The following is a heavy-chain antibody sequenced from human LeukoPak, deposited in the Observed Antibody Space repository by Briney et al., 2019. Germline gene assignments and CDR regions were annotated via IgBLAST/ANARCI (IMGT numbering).Heavy chain of an antibody. CDR3: ARVLPLGYCSSTSCPLIFDY. CDR2: ISAYNGNT. CDR1: GGTFSSYA. V-gene: IGHV1-18*01. D-gene: IGHD2-2*01. Sequence: GASVKVSCKASGGTFSSYAISWVRQAPGQGLEWMGRISAYNGNTNYAQKLQGRVTMTTDTSTSTAYMELRSLRSDDTAVYYCARVLPLGYCSSTSCPLIFDYWGQGTLVTVSS. J-gene: IGHJ4*02.